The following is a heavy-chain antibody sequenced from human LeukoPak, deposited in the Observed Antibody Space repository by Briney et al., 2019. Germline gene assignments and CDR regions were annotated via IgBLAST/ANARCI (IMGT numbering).Heavy chain of an antibody. CDR3: AKARLAVADYYYGKDV. V-gene: IGHV3-23*01. J-gene: IGHJ6*02. D-gene: IGHD6-19*01. CDR2: ISGSGGST. Sequence: GGSLRLSCAASGFTFSSYAMSWVRQAPGKGLEWVSAISGSGGSTYYADSVKGRFTISRDNSRNTLYLQMNSLRAEDTAVYYCAKARLAVADYYYGKDVWGQGTTVTVSS. CDR1: GFTFSSYA.